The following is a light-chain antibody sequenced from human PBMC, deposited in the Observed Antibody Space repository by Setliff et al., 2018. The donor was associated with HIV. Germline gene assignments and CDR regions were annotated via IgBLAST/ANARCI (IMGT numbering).Light chain of an antibody. CDR3: SASRPSTNLVV. CDR2: EVT. J-gene: IGLJ1*01. CDR1: SSDIGRYNY. V-gene: IGLV2-8*01. Sequence: QSVLTQPPSASGSPGQSVTISCTGTSSDIGRYNYVSWYQQHPGKAPKVVIYEVTKRPSGVPDRFFASKSGNTASLTVSGLQAEDEADYYCSASRPSTNLVVFGTGTKVTVL.